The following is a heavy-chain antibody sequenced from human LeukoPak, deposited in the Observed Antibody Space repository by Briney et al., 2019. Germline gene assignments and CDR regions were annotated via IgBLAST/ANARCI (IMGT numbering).Heavy chain of an antibody. CDR3: AADQGGY. Sequence: ASVKVSCKASGYTFTGYYMHWVRQAPGQGLEWMGWINPNSGGTNYAQKFQERVTITRDMSTSTAYMELSSLRSEDTAVYYCAADQGGYWGQGTLVTVSS. D-gene: IGHD3-16*01. J-gene: IGHJ4*02. CDR1: GYTFTGYY. V-gene: IGHV1-2*02. CDR2: INPNSGGT.